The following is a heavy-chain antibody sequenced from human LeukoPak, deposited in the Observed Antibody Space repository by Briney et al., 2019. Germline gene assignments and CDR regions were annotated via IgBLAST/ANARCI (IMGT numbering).Heavy chain of an antibody. CDR3: ARARGDIVATIWDY. J-gene: IGHJ4*02. CDR1: GGSISSSSYY. D-gene: IGHD5-12*01. CDR2: IYTSGST. V-gene: IGHV4-61*02. Sequence: SETLSLTCTVSGGSISSSSYYWGWIRQPPGKGLEWIGRIYTSGSTNYNPSLKSRVTISVDTSKNQFSLKLSSVTAADTAVYYCARARGDIVATIWDYWGQGTLVTVSS.